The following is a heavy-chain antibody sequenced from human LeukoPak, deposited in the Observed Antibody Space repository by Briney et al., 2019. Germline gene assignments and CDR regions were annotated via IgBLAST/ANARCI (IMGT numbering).Heavy chain of an antibody. V-gene: IGHV1-18*01. J-gene: IGHJ4*02. Sequence: GSVKVSCKASGYTFTSYGISWVRQAPGQGLEWMGWISAYNGNTNYAQKLQGRVTMTTVTSTSTAYMELRSLRSDDTAVYYCARATYYYDSSGYYYWGQGTLVTVSS. CDR2: ISAYNGNT. CDR1: GYTFTSYG. CDR3: ARATYYYDSSGYYY. D-gene: IGHD3-22*01.